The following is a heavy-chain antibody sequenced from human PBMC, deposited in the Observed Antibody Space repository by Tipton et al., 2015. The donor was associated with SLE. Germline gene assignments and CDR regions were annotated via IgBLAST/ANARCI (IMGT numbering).Heavy chain of an antibody. J-gene: IGHJ4*02. CDR3: ARDAGHCSGGSCYDY. CDR1: GFAFSGYE. D-gene: IGHD2-15*01. Sequence: GSLRLSCVASGFAFSGYEMNWVRQAPGKGLEWVSYISSGASTMYYGASVRGRFTVSRDNAKKSLYLAMNSLRVEDTAIYYCARDAGHCSGGSCYDYWGQGTLVTVSS. CDR2: ISSGASTM. V-gene: IGHV3-48*03.